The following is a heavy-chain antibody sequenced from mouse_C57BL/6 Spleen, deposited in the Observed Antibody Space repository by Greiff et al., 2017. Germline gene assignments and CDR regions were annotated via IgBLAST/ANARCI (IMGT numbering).Heavy chain of an antibody. CDR1: GYTFTDYY. CDR2: LYPGRGNT. V-gene: IGHV1-76*01. J-gene: IGHJ2*01. CDR3: AMYYDFDY. D-gene: IGHD1-1*02. Sequence: VQLQQSGAELVRPGASVKLSCKASGYTFTDYYINWVKQRPGQGLEWIARLYPGRGNTYYNEKFKGKATLTAEKSSSTAYMQLSSLTAEDSAYYFCAMYYDFDYWGQGTTLTVSS.